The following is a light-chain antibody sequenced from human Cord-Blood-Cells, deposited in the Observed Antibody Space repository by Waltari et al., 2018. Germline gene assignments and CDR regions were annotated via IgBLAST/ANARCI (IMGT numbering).Light chain of an antibody. Sequence: DIVMTQSPLSLPVTHGEPASISCRSSQSLLHSNGYNYLDWYLQKPGQSPQLLIYLGSNRASGVPDRFSGSGSGTYFTLKISRVEAEDVGVYYCMQALQTRITFGQGTRLEIK. CDR2: LGS. CDR1: QSLLHSNGYNY. V-gene: IGKV2-28*01. CDR3: MQALQTRIT. J-gene: IGKJ5*01.